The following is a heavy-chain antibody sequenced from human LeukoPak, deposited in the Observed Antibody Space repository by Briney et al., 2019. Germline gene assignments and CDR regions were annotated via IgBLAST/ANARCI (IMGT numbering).Heavy chain of an antibody. V-gene: IGHV4-34*01. CDR2: INHSGST. CDR3: ARAGGPGNPLGY. CDR1: GGSFSGYY. J-gene: IGHJ4*02. Sequence: SETLSLTCAVYGGSFSGYYWSWIRQPPGKGLEWIGEINHSGSTNYNPSLKSRVTISVDTSKNQFSLKLSSVTAADTAVYYCARAGGPGNPLGYWGQGTLVTVSS. D-gene: IGHD4-23*01.